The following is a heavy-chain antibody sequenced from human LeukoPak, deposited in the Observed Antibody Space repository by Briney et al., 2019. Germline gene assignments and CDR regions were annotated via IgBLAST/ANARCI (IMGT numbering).Heavy chain of an antibody. CDR1: GYTFTSYY. CDR3: VWVLNEYSSSQ. V-gene: IGHV1-46*01. J-gene: IGHJ4*02. Sequence: GASVKVSCKASGYTFTSYYMHWVRQAPGQGLEWMGIINPSGGSTSYAQKFQGRVTMTRDTSTSTVYMELSSLRSEDTAVYYCVWVLNEYSSSQWGQGTLVTVSS. CDR2: INPSGGST. D-gene: IGHD6-6*01.